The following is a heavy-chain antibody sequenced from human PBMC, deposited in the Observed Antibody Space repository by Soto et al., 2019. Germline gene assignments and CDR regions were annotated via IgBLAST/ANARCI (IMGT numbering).Heavy chain of an antibody. D-gene: IGHD6-19*01. CDR2: IYYSGST. V-gene: IGHV4-59*01. CDR3: ARAPAVAGYYYYGMDV. J-gene: IGHJ6*02. Sequence: SETLSLTCTVSGGSISSYYCSWIRQPPGKGLEWIGYIYYSGSTNYNPSLKSRVTISVDTSKNQFSLKLSSVTAADTAVYYCARAPAVAGYYYYGMDVWGQGTTVTVSS. CDR1: GGSISSYY.